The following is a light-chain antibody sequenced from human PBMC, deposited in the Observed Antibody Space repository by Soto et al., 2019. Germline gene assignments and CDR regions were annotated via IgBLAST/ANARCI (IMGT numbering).Light chain of an antibody. CDR3: SSYACSRTLYV. CDR1: SSDVGSYNL. J-gene: IGLJ1*01. Sequence: QSVLTQPASVSGSPGQSITISCTGTSSDVGSYNLVSWYQQHPGKAPELMIYEVNKRPSGVSNRFSGSKSGNTASLTISGLQAEDDADYHCSSYACSRTLYVFGPGTKVTVL. CDR2: EVN. V-gene: IGLV2-23*02.